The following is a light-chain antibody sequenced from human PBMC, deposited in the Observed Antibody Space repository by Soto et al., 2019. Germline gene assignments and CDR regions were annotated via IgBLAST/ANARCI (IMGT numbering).Light chain of an antibody. V-gene: IGKV3-20*01. Sequence: DIVLTQSPGTLSLSPGERATLSCRASQSVSSSYCAWYQKKPGQAPMLLIYGASSRATGIPDRFSGSGSGTDFTLTISRLEPEDFAVYYCQQYGSSPPWTFGQGTKVEIK. CDR3: QQYGSSPPWT. J-gene: IGKJ1*01. CDR2: GAS. CDR1: QSVSSSY.